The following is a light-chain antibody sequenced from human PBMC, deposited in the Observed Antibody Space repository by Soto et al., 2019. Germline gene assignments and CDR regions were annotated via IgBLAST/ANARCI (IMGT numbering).Light chain of an antibody. V-gene: IGLV3-1*01. CDR2: QDT. J-gene: IGLJ2*01. CDR1: TLGDKF. Sequence: SYELTQPPSVSVSPGQTATITCSGDTLGDKFASWYQQKPGQSPALVIYQDTKRPSGMPERVSGSNSGNTATLTISGTQAMDEADYYCQAWDSSNVVFGGGTKLTVL. CDR3: QAWDSSNVV.